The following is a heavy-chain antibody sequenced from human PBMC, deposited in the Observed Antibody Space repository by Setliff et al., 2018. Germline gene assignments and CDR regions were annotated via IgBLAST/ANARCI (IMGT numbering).Heavy chain of an antibody. CDR1: GDSIDSAF. CDR3: ARGRMRGSCSGPSCTYDPFDI. D-gene: IGHD2-2*01. J-gene: IGHJ3*02. V-gene: IGHV4-4*08. CDR2: RSTRGDT. Sequence: NPSETLSLTCTVSGDSIDSAFWYWIRQSPEKGLEWIGYRSTRGDTNSNPSLRSRVTISVDTSKNQFSLILRSVTAADTAVYYCARGRMRGSCSGPSCTYDPFDIWGQGTPVTVSS.